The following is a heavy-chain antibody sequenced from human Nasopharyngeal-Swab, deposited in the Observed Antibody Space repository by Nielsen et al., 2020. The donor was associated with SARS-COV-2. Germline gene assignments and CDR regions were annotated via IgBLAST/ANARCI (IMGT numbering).Heavy chain of an antibody. J-gene: IGHJ4*02. Sequence: GESLKISCAASGFTFSSYNMNWVRQAPGKGLEWVSYITSSGSTIYYADSVKGRFSISRDNAKNSLFLQMNSLRAEDTAVYYCARGLGEVADYWGQGALVTVSS. CDR3: ARGLGEVADY. CDR2: ITSSGSTI. D-gene: IGHD3-10*01. V-gene: IGHV3-48*03. CDR1: GFTFSSYN.